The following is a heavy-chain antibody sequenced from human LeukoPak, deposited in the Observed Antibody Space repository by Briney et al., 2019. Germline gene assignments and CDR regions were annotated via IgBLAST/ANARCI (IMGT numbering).Heavy chain of an antibody. CDR3: ATSYDSSGYPFDY. Sequence: GGSLRLSCAASGFTFSSYAMHWVRQAPGKGLEWVAVISYDGSNKFYADSVKGRFTLSRDNSKNTLYLQMNSLRIEDTAVYYCATSYDSSGYPFDYWGQGTLVTVSS. V-gene: IGHV3-30-3*01. CDR2: ISYDGSNK. D-gene: IGHD3-22*01. J-gene: IGHJ4*02. CDR1: GFTFSSYA.